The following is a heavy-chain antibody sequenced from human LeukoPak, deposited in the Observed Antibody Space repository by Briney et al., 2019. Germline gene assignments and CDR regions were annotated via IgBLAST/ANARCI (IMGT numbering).Heavy chain of an antibody. CDR3: AKAQWNYNWFDP. J-gene: IGHJ5*02. CDR2: IWYDGSNK. V-gene: IGHV3-33*06. CDR1: GFTFSSYG. D-gene: IGHD1-7*01. Sequence: GGSLRLSCAASGFTFSSYGMHWVRQAPGKGPEWVAVIWYDGSNKYYADSVKGRFTISRDNSKNTLYLQMNSLRAEDTAVYYCAKAQWNYNWFDPWGQGTLVTVSS.